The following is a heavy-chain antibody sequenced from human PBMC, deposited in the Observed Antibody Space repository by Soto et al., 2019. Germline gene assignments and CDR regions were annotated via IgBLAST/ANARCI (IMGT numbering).Heavy chain of an antibody. J-gene: IGHJ6*02. CDR3: ARVTPGNNLYYFSGLDV. CDR1: GFTFDTYG. D-gene: IGHD1-1*01. CDR2: ISYEGSNK. V-gene: IGHV3-30-3*01. Sequence: QVHLVESGGGVAQPGRSLRLSCVASGFTFDTYGIHWVRQAPGKGLQWVALISYEGSNKYYADSVRGRFTISRDNSKNTLYLQINALRPEDTGVYYCARVTPGNNLYYFSGLDVWGQGTSVTVSS.